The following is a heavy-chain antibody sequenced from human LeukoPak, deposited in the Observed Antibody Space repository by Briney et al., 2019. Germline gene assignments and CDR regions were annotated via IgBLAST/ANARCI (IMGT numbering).Heavy chain of an antibody. CDR2: IYYSGST. J-gene: IGHJ4*02. D-gene: IGHD7-27*01. V-gene: IGHV4-59*08. CDR1: GGSISSYY. Sequence: PSETLSLTCTVSGGSISSYYWSWIRQPPGKGLEWIGYIYYSGSTNYNPSLKSRVTISVDTSKNQFSLKLSSVTAADTAVYYCARRHWGPIDYWGQETLVTVSS. CDR3: ARRHWGPIDY.